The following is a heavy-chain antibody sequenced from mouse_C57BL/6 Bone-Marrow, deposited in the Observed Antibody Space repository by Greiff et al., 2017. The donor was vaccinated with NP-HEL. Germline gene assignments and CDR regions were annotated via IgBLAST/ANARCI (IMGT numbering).Heavy chain of an antibody. CDR3: ARGDSAWFAY. V-gene: IGHV1-69*01. CDR1: GYTFTSYW. J-gene: IGHJ3*01. CDR2: IDPSDSYT. Sequence: QVQLKQPGAELVMPGASVQLSCKASGYTFTSYWMHWVKQRPGQGLEWIGEIDPSDSYTNYNQQFKGKSTLTVDKSSSTAYMQLSSLTSEDSAVYYCARGDSAWFAYWGQGTLVTVSA.